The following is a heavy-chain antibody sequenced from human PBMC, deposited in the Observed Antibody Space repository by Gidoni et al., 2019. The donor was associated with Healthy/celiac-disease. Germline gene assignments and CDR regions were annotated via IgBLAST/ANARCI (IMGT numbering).Heavy chain of an antibody. V-gene: IGHV1-69*01. J-gene: IGHJ4*02. D-gene: IGHD1-26*01. CDR3: ARDLISGGSDPLHPFDY. CDR2: IIPILGTA. Sequence: VQLVQSGAEVKNPGSSVTVSCKPSGGTFSSHAISWVRQAPGQGLEWMGGIIPILGTANYAQKCQGRVTSTADESTSTAYMELSSLRSEDTAVYYCARDLISGGSDPLHPFDYWGQGTLVTVSS. CDR1: GGTFSSHA.